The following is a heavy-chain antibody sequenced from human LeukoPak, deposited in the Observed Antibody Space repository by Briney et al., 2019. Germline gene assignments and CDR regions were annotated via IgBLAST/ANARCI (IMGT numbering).Heavy chain of an antibody. V-gene: IGHV3-9*01. J-gene: IGHJ4*02. D-gene: IGHD6-19*01. Sequence: GGSLRLSCAASGFTFDDYAMHWVRQAPGKGLEWVSGISWNSGSIGYADSVKGRFTISRDNSKNTLYLQMNSLRAEDTAVYYCAKDQYSSGWYDYWGQGTLVTVSS. CDR2: ISWNSGSI. CDR3: AKDQYSSGWYDY. CDR1: GFTFDDYA.